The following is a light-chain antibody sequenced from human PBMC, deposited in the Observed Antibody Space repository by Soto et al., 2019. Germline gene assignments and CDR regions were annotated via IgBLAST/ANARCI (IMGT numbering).Light chain of an antibody. CDR3: QQCNSFPIT. CDR2: SAS. V-gene: IGKV1-12*01. Sequence: DIQMTQSPSSVSASVGDRVTITCRASQGISNCLAWYQQKPGKAPQLLIYSASTIQSGVPSRFSGSGSGTDFTLTISSLQPEDFATYYCQQCNSFPITFGQGTRPEIK. CDR1: QGISNC. J-gene: IGKJ5*01.